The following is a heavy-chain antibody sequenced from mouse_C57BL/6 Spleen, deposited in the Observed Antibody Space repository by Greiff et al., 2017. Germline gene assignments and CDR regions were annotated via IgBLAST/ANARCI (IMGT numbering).Heavy chain of an antibody. Sequence: QVQLQQSGAELARPGASVKLSCKASGYTFTSYGISWVKQRTGQGLEWIGEIYPRSGNTYYNEKFKGKATLTADKYSSTAYMELRSLTSEDSAVYFCARGNTTVVAHFDYWGQGTTLTVSS. CDR2: IYPRSGNT. J-gene: IGHJ2*01. D-gene: IGHD1-1*01. CDR3: ARGNTTVVAHFDY. V-gene: IGHV1-81*01. CDR1: GYTFTSYG.